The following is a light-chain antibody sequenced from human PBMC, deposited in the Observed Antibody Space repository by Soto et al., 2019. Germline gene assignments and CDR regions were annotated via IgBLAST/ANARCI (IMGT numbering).Light chain of an antibody. Sequence: EIVLTQSPATLSSFPGDRVTLSCRASQAVNTRLAWYQHKPGQAPRLLLYLASNRAAGVPARFSGSGSGTDFTRTSSDVEPEDVAVYDWHQRQSWPRTCGQGT. J-gene: IGKJ1*01. CDR1: QAVNTR. CDR2: LAS. CDR3: HQRQSWPRT. V-gene: IGKV3D-11*01.